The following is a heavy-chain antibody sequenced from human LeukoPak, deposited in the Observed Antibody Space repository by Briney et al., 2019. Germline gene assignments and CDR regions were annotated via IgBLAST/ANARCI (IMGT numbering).Heavy chain of an antibody. V-gene: IGHV4-4*07. D-gene: IGHD6-13*01. Sequence: SETLSLTCTVSGGSISSYYWSWIRQPAGKGLAWIARIYTSGSTNYNPSLKSRVTISVDKSKNQFSLKLSSVTAADTAVYYCARGSRELGYSSSWYFDYWGQGTLVTVSS. J-gene: IGHJ4*02. CDR3: ARGSRELGYSSSWYFDY. CDR1: GGSISSYY. CDR2: IYTSGST.